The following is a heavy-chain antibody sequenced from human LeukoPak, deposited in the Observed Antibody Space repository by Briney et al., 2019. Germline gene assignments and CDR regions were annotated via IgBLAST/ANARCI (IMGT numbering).Heavy chain of an antibody. J-gene: IGHJ4*02. CDR3: ARDQYSSGWYGN. CDR1: GFTVSSSY. Sequence: QPGGSLRLSCAASGFTVSSSYMSWVRQAPGEGLEWVSVIYSGGSTYYADSVKGRFTISRDNSKNTLYLQMNSLRAEDTAVYYCARDQYSSGWYGNWGQGTLVTVSS. V-gene: IGHV3-53*01. D-gene: IGHD6-19*01. CDR2: IYSGGST.